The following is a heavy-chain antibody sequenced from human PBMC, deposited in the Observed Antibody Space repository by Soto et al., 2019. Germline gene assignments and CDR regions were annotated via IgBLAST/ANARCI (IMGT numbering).Heavy chain of an antibody. CDR1: GYTFTSYG. J-gene: IGHJ4*02. V-gene: IGHV1-18*01. Sequence: QGHLVQSGAEVKKPGASVKVSCKGSGYTFTSYGITWVRQAPGQGLEWMGWISAHNDNTDYAQKLQGRVTVTRDTSTSTAYMELRSLRSDDTAVYYCARGRYGDYWGQGALVTVSS. D-gene: IGHD1-1*01. CDR3: ARGRYGDY. CDR2: ISAHNDNT.